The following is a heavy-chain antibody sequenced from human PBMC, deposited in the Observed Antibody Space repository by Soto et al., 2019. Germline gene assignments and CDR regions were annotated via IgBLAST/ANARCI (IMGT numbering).Heavy chain of an antibody. CDR1: GGSFSGYY. Sequence: TSETLSLTCAVDGGSFSGYYWSWIRQPPGKGLEWIGEINHSGSTNYNPSLKSRVTISVDTSKNQFSLKLSSVTAADTAVYYCARGLGYCSGGSCYSLDYWGQGTLVTVSS. CDR2: INHSGST. J-gene: IGHJ4*02. CDR3: ARGLGYCSGGSCYSLDY. D-gene: IGHD2-15*01. V-gene: IGHV4-34*01.